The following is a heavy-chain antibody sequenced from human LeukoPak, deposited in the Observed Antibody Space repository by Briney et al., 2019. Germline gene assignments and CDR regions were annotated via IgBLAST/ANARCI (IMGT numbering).Heavy chain of an antibody. V-gene: IGHV1-2*02. CDR3: ARGDTRGCSSTSCYDLVVDY. Sequence: ASVKVSCKASGYTFTGYYMHWVRQAPGQGLEWMGWINPNSGGTNYAQKFQGRVTMTRDTSISTAYMELSRLRSDDTAVYYCARGDTRGCSSTSCYDLVVDYWGQGTLVTVSS. CDR1: GYTFTGYY. CDR2: INPNSGGT. D-gene: IGHD2-2*01. J-gene: IGHJ4*02.